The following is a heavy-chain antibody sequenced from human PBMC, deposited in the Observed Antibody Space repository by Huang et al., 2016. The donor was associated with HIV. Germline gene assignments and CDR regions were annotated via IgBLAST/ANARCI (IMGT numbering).Heavy chain of an antibody. CDR2: ISGDVSTT. CDR3: TGIFYDSTGYYYHY. CDR1: GFPFREYQ. Sequence: EVQLVQSGGVAIKPGGSLRLSCAASGFPFREYQMHGVRQVPGKGLEWVALISGDVSTTKYGDSVKGRFTISRDNSKDSLYLQMNSLKTEDTAFYYCTGIFYDSTGYYYHYWGQGTLVTVSS. D-gene: IGHD3-22*01. J-gene: IGHJ4*02. V-gene: IGHV3-43*01.